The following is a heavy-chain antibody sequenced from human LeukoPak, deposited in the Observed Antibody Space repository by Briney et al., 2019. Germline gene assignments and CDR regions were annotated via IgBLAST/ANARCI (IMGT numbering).Heavy chain of an antibody. Sequence: PSETLSLTCTVSGGSISRGSYYWSWIRQPAGKGLEWIGRIYTSGSTNYNPSLKSRVTISVDTSKNQFSLKLSSVTAADTAVYYCARDLSGYYYGSGSQVWFDPWGQGTLVTVSS. D-gene: IGHD3-10*01. CDR1: GGSISRGSYY. J-gene: IGHJ5*02. V-gene: IGHV4-61*02. CDR3: ARDLSGYYYGSGSQVWFDP. CDR2: IYTSGST.